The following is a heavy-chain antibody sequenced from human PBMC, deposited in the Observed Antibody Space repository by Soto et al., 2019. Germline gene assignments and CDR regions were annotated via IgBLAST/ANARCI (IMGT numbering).Heavy chain of an antibody. CDR3: ARDDDLPDNALDH. Sequence: QVQLVESGGGVVQPGRSLRLSCAASGFRFSNYGMHWVRQAPGKGLEWLAVIVADGTGLHYADSVRGRFTISRDNSKNPLYPQLNSLRADDTAIYFCARDDDLPDNALDHWGQGTLVTVPS. D-gene: IGHD1-1*01. J-gene: IGHJ4*02. CDR1: GFRFSNYG. V-gene: IGHV3-33*01. CDR2: IVADGTGL.